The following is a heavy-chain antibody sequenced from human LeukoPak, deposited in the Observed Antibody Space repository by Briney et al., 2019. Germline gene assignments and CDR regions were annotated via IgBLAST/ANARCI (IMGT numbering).Heavy chain of an antibody. D-gene: IGHD6-19*01. Sequence: ASETLSLTCSVSGGSISSYYWSWIRQPPGKGLEWIGYIYYSGSTNYNPSLKSRVTISVDTSKNQFSLKLSSVTAADTAVYYCARDLYGSHWGQGTLVTVSS. CDR2: IYYSGST. CDR3: ARDLYGSH. J-gene: IGHJ4*02. CDR1: GGSISSYY. V-gene: IGHV4-59*01.